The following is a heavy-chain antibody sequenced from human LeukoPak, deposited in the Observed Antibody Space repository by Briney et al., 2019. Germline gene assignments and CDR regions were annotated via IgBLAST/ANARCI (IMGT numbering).Heavy chain of an antibody. Sequence: GASVKVSCKASGFTFTSSAVQWVRQARGQRLEWIGWIAVGSGNTNYAQKFQERVTITRDMSTSTAYMELSSLRSEDTAVYYCAADGPFGGYDFDYWGQGTLVTVSS. CDR2: IAVGSGNT. CDR1: GFTFTSSA. CDR3: AADGPFGGYDFDY. D-gene: IGHD5-12*01. V-gene: IGHV1-58*01. J-gene: IGHJ4*02.